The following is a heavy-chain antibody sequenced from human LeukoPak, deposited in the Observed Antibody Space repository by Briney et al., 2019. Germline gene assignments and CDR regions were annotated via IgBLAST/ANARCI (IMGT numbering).Heavy chain of an antibody. Sequence: ASVKVSCKASGYTFTGYYMHWVRQAPGQGLEWMGWINLNSGGTNYAQKFQGGVTMTRDTSISTAYMELSRLRSDDTAVYYCARITMVRGVILDYWGQGTLVTVSS. V-gene: IGHV1-2*02. D-gene: IGHD3-10*01. CDR1: GYTFTGYY. J-gene: IGHJ4*02. CDR2: INLNSGGT. CDR3: ARITMVRGVILDY.